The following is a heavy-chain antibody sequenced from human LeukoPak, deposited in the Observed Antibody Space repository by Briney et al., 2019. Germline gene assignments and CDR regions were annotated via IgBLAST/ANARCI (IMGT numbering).Heavy chain of an antibody. CDR2: IQNDASTE. Sequence: EGSLRLSCAASGFTFSHYGMHWVRQAPGKGLEWVAVIQNDASTENFADSVKGRFTISRDNSKNTVFLQMNSLRVEDTAVYYCARELSQIVWGGLDYGGQGTLVSVSS. CDR3: ARELSQIVWGGLDY. J-gene: IGHJ4*02. D-gene: IGHD2-21*01. V-gene: IGHV3-33*05. CDR1: GFTFSHYG.